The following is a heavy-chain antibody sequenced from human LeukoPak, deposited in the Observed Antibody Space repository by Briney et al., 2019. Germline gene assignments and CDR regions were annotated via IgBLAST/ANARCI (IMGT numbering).Heavy chain of an antibody. V-gene: IGHV4-4*07. J-gene: IGHJ4*02. CDR2: IYTSGST. CDR3: ARVYVILGSGEYFDY. CDR1: GGSISSYY. D-gene: IGHD2-15*01. Sequence: ETLSLTCTVSGGSISSYYWSWIRQPAGKGLEWIGRIYTSGSTNYNPSLKSRVTMSVDTSKNQFSLKLSSVTAADTAVYYCARVYVILGSGEYFDYWGQGTLVTVSS.